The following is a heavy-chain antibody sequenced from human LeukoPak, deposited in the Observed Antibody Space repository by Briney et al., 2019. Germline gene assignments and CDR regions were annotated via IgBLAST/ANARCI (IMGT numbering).Heavy chain of an antibody. CDR1: GLTYSSSW. J-gene: IGHJ4*02. D-gene: IGHD5-18*01. CDR2: IKDDGSDK. CDR3: ADLGYSD. V-gene: IGHV3-7*01. Sequence: GGSLRLSCVASGLTYSSSWMTWARQAPGKGLEWVATIKDDGSDKYYVDSVKGRFSITRDNAKSSLYLQMNSLRLEDTAMYYCADLGYSDWGQGTLVTVSS.